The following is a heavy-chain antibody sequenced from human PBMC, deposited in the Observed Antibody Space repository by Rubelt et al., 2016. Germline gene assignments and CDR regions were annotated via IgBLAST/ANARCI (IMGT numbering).Heavy chain of an antibody. CDR1: GFTFSSNS. V-gene: IGHV3-48*01. CDR2: ISISRNTI. CDR3: ARTGKG. J-gene: IGHJ4*02. Sequence: VHLAESGGGVVQAGRSLRLSCAASGFTFSSNSMNWVRQAPGKGLEWVSYISISRNTIYYADSVKGRFTISRDNAKDSLYLQMNSLRAEDTAVYYCARTGKGWGQGTLVTVSS.